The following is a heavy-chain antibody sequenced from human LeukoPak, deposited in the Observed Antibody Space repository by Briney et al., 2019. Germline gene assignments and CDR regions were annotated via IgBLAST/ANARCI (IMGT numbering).Heavy chain of an antibody. V-gene: IGHV3-7*01. D-gene: IGHD3-22*01. CDR3: ATYSSLNTREFQY. J-gene: IGHJ1*01. Sequence: PGGSLRLSCEASGLTFSRDWMGWVRQAPGKGLEWVANIRQDGGETYYGDSVKGRFIISRDSAKNSLFLQMNRLRAEDTAVYYCATYSSLNTREFQYWGQGTLVTVSS. CDR2: IRQDGGET. CDR1: GLTFSRDW.